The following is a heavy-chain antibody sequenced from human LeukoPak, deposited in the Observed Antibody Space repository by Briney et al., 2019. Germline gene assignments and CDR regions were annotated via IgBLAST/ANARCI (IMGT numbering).Heavy chain of an antibody. D-gene: IGHD3-16*01. V-gene: IGHV3-21*01. CDR2: ISSSSSYI. CDR3: PRDQGLSWGPLLDP. CDR1: EFTISTYP. Sequence: GGSLRLSCAASEFTISTYPIHWVRQAPGKGLEWVSSISSSSSYIYYADSVKGRFTISRDNAKNSLYLQMNSLRAEDTAVYYRPRDQGLSWGPLLDPRRQGTLVSVSS. J-gene: IGHJ5*02.